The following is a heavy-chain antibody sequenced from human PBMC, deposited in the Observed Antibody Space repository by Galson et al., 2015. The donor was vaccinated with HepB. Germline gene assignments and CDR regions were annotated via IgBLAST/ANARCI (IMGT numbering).Heavy chain of an antibody. CDR3: ARDTGAQSFAWTAPGY. V-gene: IGHV3-33*01. CDR2: IWYDGNKK. CDR1: GFTFTNYG. J-gene: IGHJ4*02. D-gene: IGHD3-9*01. Sequence: SLRLSCAASGFTFTNYGIQWVRQAPGKGLEWVAIIWYDGNKKYYADSVKGRSTISRDNSKNTAYLQMNSLRAEDTAVYYCARDTGAQSFAWTAPGYWGQGTLVTVSS.